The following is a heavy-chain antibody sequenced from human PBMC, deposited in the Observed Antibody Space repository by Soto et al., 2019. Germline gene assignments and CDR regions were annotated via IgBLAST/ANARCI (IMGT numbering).Heavy chain of an antibody. Sequence: VGSLRLSCSASEFTFSTYAMHWFRQAPGRGLQYVSSISSNGGSTYYPDSVKGRFTISRDNSKNTLYLQMSSLRAEDTAVYYCVKDRWIDYWGQGTLVTVSS. CDR3: VKDRWIDY. D-gene: IGHD3-16*02. J-gene: IGHJ4*02. CDR1: EFTFSTYA. V-gene: IGHV3-64D*06. CDR2: ISSNGGST.